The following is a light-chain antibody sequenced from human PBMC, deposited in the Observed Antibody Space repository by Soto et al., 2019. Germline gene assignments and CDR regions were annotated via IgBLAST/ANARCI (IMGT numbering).Light chain of an antibody. CDR3: GTWDSRLSAVV. J-gene: IGLJ2*01. CDR1: GPYIGKNY. CDR2: DNN. V-gene: IGLV1-51*01. Sequence: QSVLTQPPSVSAAPGQRVTISCSGSGPYIGKNYVSWYQHLPGTAPKLLIFDNNKRPSGIPDRFSGSKSGTSATLGITGLQTGDEADYYCGTWDSRLSAVVFGGRTKLTVL.